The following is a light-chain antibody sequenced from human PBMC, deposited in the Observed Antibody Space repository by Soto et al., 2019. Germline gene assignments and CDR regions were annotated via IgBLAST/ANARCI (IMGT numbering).Light chain of an antibody. J-gene: IGKJ4*01. CDR3: QQSYSTPPLT. V-gene: IGKV1-39*01. CDR1: QTINNY. Sequence: DIQMTQSPSSLSASVGDRVTITCRASQTINNYLNWFQQKPGKAPKLLIYAVSSLHSGVPSRFSSSGSGADGTLTISRLQPEDFATYYCQQSYSTPPLTFGGGTKVEIK. CDR2: AVS.